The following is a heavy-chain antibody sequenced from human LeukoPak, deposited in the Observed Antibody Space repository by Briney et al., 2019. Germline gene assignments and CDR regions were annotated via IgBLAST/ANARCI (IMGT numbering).Heavy chain of an antibody. D-gene: IGHD3-9*01. J-gene: IGHJ4*02. CDR1: GYTFTSYG. V-gene: IGHV1-18*01. Sequence: ASVKVSCEASGYTFTSYGISWVRQTPGQGHGWMGWISAYNGNTNYAQELQGRVNMTTDTSTSTAYMELRRLTSDDTAVYYCARYLILTGVDYRGQGTLVTVSS. CDR2: ISAYNGNT. CDR3: ARYLILTGVDY.